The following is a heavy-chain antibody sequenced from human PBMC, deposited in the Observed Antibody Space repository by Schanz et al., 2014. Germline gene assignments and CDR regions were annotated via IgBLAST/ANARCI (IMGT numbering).Heavy chain of an antibody. CDR2: ISSSSSTI. Sequence: EVQLVESGGGLVQPGGSLRLSCAASGFTFSSYSMNWVRQAPGKGLEWVSYISSSSSTIYYADSVKGRFTISRDNAKNSLYLQMNSLRGEDTSVYYCARGGATRFDYWGQGTLVTVSS. CDR3: ARGGATRFDY. J-gene: IGHJ4*02. D-gene: IGHD1-26*01. CDR1: GFTFSSYS. V-gene: IGHV3-48*01.